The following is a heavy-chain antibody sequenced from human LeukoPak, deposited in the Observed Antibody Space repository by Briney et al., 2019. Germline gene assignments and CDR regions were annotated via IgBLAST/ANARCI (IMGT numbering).Heavy chain of an antibody. CDR1: GGSISRYY. Sequence: SETLSLTCTVSGGSISRYYWSWIRQPPGKGLEWIGYIYYSGSTNYNPSLKSRVTISVDTSKNQFSLKLSSVTAADTAVYYCARGESPGYSSSWGYWGQGTLVTVSS. CDR2: IYYSGST. CDR3: ARGESPGYSSSWGY. D-gene: IGHD6-13*01. V-gene: IGHV4-59*01. J-gene: IGHJ4*02.